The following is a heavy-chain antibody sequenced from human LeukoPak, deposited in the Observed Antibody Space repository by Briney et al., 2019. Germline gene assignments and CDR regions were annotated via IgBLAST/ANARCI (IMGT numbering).Heavy chain of an antibody. CDR1: GGSISSGDYY. J-gene: IGHJ4*02. CDR3: ARMYYDSGSRRFDY. V-gene: IGHV2-70*16. Sequence: TLSLTCTVSGGSISSGDYYWSWIRQPPGKALEWLARIDWDDDKFYSTSLKTRLTISKDTSKNQVVLTMTNVDPVDTATYYCARMYYDSGSRRFDYWGQGTLVTVSS. CDR2: IDWDDDK. D-gene: IGHD3-10*01.